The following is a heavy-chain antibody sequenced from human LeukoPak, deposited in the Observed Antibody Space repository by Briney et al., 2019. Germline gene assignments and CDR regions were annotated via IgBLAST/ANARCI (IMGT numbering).Heavy chain of an antibody. J-gene: IGHJ6*02. V-gene: IGHV4-61*01. Sequence: SETLSLTCTVSGGFVSSGSYYWSWIRQPPGKGLEWIGYIYYSGSTNYNPSLKSRVTISVDTSKNQFSLKLSSVTAADTAVYYCARDPYYYYGMDVWGQGTTVTVSS. CDR3: ARDPYYYYGMDV. CDR1: GGFVSSGSYY. CDR2: IYYSGST.